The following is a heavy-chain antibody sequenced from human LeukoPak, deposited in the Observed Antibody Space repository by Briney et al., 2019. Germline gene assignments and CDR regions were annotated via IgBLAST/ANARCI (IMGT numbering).Heavy chain of an antibody. D-gene: IGHD1-14*01. J-gene: IGHJ6*03. Sequence: PGGSLRLSCAASGFTFSSYAMSWVRQAPGKGLEWVSAISGSGGSTYYADSVKGRFTISRDNSKNSLYLQMNSLRAEDTAVYYCARDGKGLGNYMDVWGKGTTVTVSS. CDR3: ARDGKGLGNYMDV. CDR1: GFTFSSYA. CDR2: ISGSGGST. V-gene: IGHV3-23*01.